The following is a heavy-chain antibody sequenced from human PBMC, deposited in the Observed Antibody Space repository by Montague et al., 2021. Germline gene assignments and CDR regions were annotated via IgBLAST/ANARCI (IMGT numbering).Heavy chain of an antibody. J-gene: IGHJ5*02. CDR3: ARSALAAALDP. D-gene: IGHD6-25*01. V-gene: IGHV3-74*01. Sequence: SLRLSCAASGFTFSNYWMHWARQAPGKGLVWVSHTKYDGSRTGYADSVKGRFTISRDNAKNTLYLQMNSLRVDDTAVYYCARSALAAALDPWGQGTLVTVSS. CDR1: GFTFSNYW. CDR2: TKYDGSRT.